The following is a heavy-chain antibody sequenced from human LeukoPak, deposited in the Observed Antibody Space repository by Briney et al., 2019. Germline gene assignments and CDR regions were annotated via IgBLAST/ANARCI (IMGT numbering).Heavy chain of an antibody. Sequence: ASVKVSCKASGYTFTGYYMHWVRQAPGQGLEWMGRINPNIGGTHDAQKFQSRVTMTRDTSLSTPYMELRTLRPDDTAVCFTARAHWPYYYMDVWGKGTMVTVSS. CDR3: ARAHWPYYYMDV. J-gene: IGHJ6*03. CDR2: INPNIGGT. CDR1: GYTFTGYY. V-gene: IGHV1-2*06.